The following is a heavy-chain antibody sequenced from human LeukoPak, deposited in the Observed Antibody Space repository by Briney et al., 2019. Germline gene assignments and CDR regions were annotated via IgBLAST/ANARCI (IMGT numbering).Heavy chain of an antibody. J-gene: IGHJ6*02. CDR3: ARDLGGSHYYGMDV. CDR2: INTNTGNP. V-gene: IGHV7-4-1*02. Sequence: ASVEVSCKASGYTFTSYAMNWVRQAPGQGLEWMGWINTNTGNPTYAQGFTGRFVFSLDTSVSTAYLQISSLKAEDTAVYYCARDLGGSHYYGMDVWGQGTTVTVSS. CDR1: GYTFTSYA. D-gene: IGHD3-16*01.